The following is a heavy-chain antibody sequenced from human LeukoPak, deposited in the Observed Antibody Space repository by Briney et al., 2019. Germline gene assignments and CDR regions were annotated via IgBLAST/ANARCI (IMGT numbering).Heavy chain of an antibody. Sequence: ASVKVSCKASGYTFTSYAIHWVRQAPGQSLEWMGWINSGNGDTKYSQKFQGRVAITRGTSATTAYLELSSLTSEDTALYYCARDPLSGYHDCWGQGTLVTVSS. CDR3: ARDPLSGYHDC. D-gene: IGHD5-12*01. CDR2: INSGNGDT. CDR1: GYTFTSYA. J-gene: IGHJ4*02. V-gene: IGHV1-3*01.